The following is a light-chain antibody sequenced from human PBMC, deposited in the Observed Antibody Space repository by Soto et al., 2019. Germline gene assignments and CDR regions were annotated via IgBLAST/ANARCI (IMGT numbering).Light chain of an antibody. V-gene: IGKV3-20*01. Sequence: EIVLTQSPGTLSLSPGERATLSCRASQSINSRYLAWYQQKPGQAPRLLIYGASSRATGIPDRFSGSGSGTDFTLTLSRLEPEDFAVYYCQRFGSSPGLTFGPGTKVDIK. J-gene: IGKJ3*01. CDR1: QSINSRY. CDR3: QRFGSSPGLT. CDR2: GAS.